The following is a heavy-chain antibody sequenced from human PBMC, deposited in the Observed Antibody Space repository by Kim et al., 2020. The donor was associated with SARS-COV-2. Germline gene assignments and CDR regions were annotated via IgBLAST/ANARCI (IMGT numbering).Heavy chain of an antibody. Sequence: GGSLRLSCAASGFTFSSYGMHWVRQAPGKGLEWVAVISYDGSNKYYADSVKGRFTISRDNSKNTLYLQMNSLRAEDTAVYYCAKDLAYWGQGTLVTVSS. V-gene: IGHV3-30*18. CDR2: ISYDGSNK. J-gene: IGHJ4*02. CDR3: AKDLAY. CDR1: GFTFSSYG.